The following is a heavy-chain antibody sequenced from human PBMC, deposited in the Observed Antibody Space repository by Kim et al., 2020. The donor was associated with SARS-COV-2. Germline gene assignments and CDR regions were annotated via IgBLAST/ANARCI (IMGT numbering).Heavy chain of an antibody. CDR3: ARDRIAAAGTDRFDP. Sequence: PSLKSRVTISVDKSKNHFSLKLSSVTAADTAVYYCARDRIAAAGTDRFDPWGQGTLVTVSS. D-gene: IGHD6-13*01. V-gene: IGHV4-4*02. J-gene: IGHJ5*02.